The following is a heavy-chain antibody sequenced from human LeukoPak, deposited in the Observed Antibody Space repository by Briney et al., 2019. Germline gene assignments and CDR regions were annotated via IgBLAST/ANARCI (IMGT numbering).Heavy chain of an antibody. V-gene: IGHV1-46*01. CDR1: GYTFTSYY. CDR2: INPSVCST. D-gene: IGHD6-6*01. Sequence: GASVKVSCKASGYTFTSYYMHWVRQAPGQGLEWMGIINPSVCSTSYAQKFQGRVTMTKDTSTSTVYMELSSLRSADTAVYYCARYSSSSLFDYWGQGNLVTVSS. CDR3: ARYSSSSLFDY. J-gene: IGHJ4*02.